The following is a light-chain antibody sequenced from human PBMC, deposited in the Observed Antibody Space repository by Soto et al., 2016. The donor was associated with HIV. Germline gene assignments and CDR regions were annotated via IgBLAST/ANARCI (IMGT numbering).Light chain of an antibody. J-gene: IGKJ1*01. CDR1: ESINTW. CDR3: QQYNSVPWT. V-gene: IGKV1-5*03. CDR2: KAS. Sequence: DIQMTQSPSTLSASVGDRVTISCRANESINTWLAWYQQKPGKAPKFLIYKASTLESGVPSRFSGSGSGTEFTLTLSSVQPDDVGTYYCQQYNSVPWTFGQGTKLEMK.